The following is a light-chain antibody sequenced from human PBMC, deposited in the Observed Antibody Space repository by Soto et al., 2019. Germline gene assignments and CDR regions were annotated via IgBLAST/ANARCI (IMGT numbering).Light chain of an antibody. CDR1: QSVSSN. V-gene: IGKV3-15*01. J-gene: IGKJ4*01. Sequence: EIVMTQSPATLSVSPGERATLSCRASQSVSSNLAWYQQKPGQAPRLLIYGASTRATGIPARFSGSGSGTEVTLTISSLQSEDFAVDYCQQYNNWPTFGGGTKVEIK. CDR2: GAS. CDR3: QQYNNWPT.